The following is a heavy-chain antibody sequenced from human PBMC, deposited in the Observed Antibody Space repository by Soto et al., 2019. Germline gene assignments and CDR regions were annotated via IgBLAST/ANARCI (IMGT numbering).Heavy chain of an antibody. V-gene: IGHV4-30-4*01. CDR1: GGSISSDDYY. CDR2: ISYSGST. J-gene: IGHJ6*02. CDR3: AREVNNYYGMDV. Sequence: QVHLQESGPGLVKPSQTLSLTCSVSGGSISSDDYYWSWIRQPPGKGLEWIGYISYSGSTYYNPSLKSRVTISVDTSKTQFSLKLSSVTAADTAVFYCAREVNNYYGMDVWGQGTTVTVSS. D-gene: IGHD4-4*01.